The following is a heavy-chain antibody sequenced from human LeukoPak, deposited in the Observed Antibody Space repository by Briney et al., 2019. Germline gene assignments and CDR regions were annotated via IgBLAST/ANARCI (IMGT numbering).Heavy chain of an antibody. V-gene: IGHV4-31*03. D-gene: IGHD3-22*01. Sequence: PSQTLSLTCTVSGGSIGSGGHYWSWIRQHPGKCPEWIGYIYHSGSTYYNPSLRSRITISVDTSKNQFSLKLSSVTAADTAVYYCARDQGSDYDSSGYYYPYNWFDPWGQGTLVTVSS. J-gene: IGHJ5*02. CDR1: GGSIGSGGHY. CDR3: ARDQGSDYDSSGYYYPYNWFDP. CDR2: IYHSGST.